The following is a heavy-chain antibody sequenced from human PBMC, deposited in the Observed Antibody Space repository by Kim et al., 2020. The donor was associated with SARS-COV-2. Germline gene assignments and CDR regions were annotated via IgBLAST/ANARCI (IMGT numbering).Heavy chain of an antibody. CDR2: IWYDGSNK. CDR1: GFTFSSYG. CDR3: ARDSSYYYDSSASDWYFDL. V-gene: IGHV3-33*01. Sequence: GGSLRLSCAASGFTFSSYGMHWVRQAPGKGLEWVAVIWYDGSNKYYADSVKGRFTISRDNSKNTLYLQMNSLRAEDTAVYYCARDSSYYYDSSASDWYFDLWGRGTLVTVSS. D-gene: IGHD3-22*01. J-gene: IGHJ2*01.